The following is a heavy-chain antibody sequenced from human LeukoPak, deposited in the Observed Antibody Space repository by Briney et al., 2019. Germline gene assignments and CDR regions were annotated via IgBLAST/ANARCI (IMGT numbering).Heavy chain of an antibody. D-gene: IGHD6-6*01. Sequence: GGSLRLSCAASGFTFSSYSMNWVRQAPGKGLEWVSYISSSSTTYYADSVKGRFTISRDNAKNSLYLQMNSLRAEDTAVYYCAREQLAHLTGEYYYYYMDVWGKGTTVTVSS. CDR3: AREQLAHLTGEYYYYYMDV. J-gene: IGHJ6*03. V-gene: IGHV3-48*01. CDR1: GFTFSSYS. CDR2: ISSSSTT.